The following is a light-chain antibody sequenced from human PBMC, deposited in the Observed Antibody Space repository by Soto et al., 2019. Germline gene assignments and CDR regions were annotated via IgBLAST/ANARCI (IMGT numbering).Light chain of an antibody. Sequence: TQSPCTLSLSQGERATLSCRASHSVSSRYLAWYQQQPGQPPRLLIYDTSTRATGIPARFSGSGSGTAFTLTISSLQYADFAAYYCQQYNNCPPITFGQGTRLEI. CDR2: DTS. CDR3: QQYNNCPPIT. CDR1: HSVSSRY. J-gene: IGKJ5*01. V-gene: IGKV3-15*01.